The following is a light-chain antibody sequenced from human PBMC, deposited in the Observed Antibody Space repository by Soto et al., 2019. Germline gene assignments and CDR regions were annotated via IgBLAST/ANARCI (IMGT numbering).Light chain of an antibody. CDR1: SSDVGDYNNY. V-gene: IGLV2-8*01. CDR3: SSHGCNNNWVV. J-gene: IGLJ3*02. Sequence: QSALTQPPSASGSPGQSGTISCTGTSSDVGDYNNYVTWYQQHPGKAPKLIIYEVNKRPSGVPDRFSGSKSGDTASLTVSGLQAEDEADYYCSSHGCNNNWVVFGGGTKVTVL. CDR2: EVN.